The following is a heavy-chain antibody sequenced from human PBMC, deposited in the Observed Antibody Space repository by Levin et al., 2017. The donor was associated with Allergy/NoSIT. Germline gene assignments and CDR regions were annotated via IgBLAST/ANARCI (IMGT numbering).Heavy chain of an antibody. J-gene: IGHJ6*02. CDR2: ISYDGSNK. CDR1: GFTFSSYA. V-gene: IGHV3-30*04. Sequence: GGSLRLSCAASGFTFSSYAMHWVRQAPGKGLEWVAVISYDGSNKYYADSVKGRFTISRDNSKNTLYLQMNSLRAEDTAVYYCARDLGELFYYYYGMDVWGQGTTVTVSS. CDR3: ARDLGELFYYYYGMDV. D-gene: IGHD3-10*01.